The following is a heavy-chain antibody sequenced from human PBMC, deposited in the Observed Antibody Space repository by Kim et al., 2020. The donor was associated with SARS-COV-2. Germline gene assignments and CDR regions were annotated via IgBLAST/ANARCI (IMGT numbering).Heavy chain of an antibody. D-gene: IGHD4-17*01. Sequence: GGSLRLSCAASGFTFSASAMHWVRQASGKGLEWVGRIRSKPHNYATSYAAAVTGRFTISRDDSTNTVYLQMDSLKTDDTAVYFCSRHSGKHGDRGFDNWGQGTLVTVSS. CDR3: SRHSGKHGDRGFDN. CDR2: IRSKPHNYAT. V-gene: IGHV3-73*01. CDR1: GFTFSASA. J-gene: IGHJ4*02.